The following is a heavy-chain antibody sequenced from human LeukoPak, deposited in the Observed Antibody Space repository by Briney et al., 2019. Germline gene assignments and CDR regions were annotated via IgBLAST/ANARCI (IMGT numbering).Heavy chain of an antibody. V-gene: IGHV3-30-3*01. CDR3: ARPFLSRADYYYYGMDV. J-gene: IGHJ6*02. CDR1: GFTFSSYA. Sequence: PGGSLRLSCAASGFTFSSYAMPWVRQAPGKGLEWVAVISYDGSNKYYADSVKGRFTISRDNSKNTLYLQMNSLRAEDTAVYYCARPFLSRADYYYYGMDVWGQGTTVTVSS. CDR2: ISYDGSNK.